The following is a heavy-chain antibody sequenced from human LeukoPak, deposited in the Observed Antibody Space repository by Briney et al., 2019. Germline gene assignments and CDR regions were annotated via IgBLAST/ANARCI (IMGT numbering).Heavy chain of an antibody. V-gene: IGHV1-46*01. CDR3: ARDRHYYDSSDSKGVMGN. D-gene: IGHD3-22*01. J-gene: IGHJ4*02. CDR2: INPSGTTT. CDR1: GYTFTTHY. Sequence: ASVKVSCKASGYTFTTHYMHWVRQAPGQGLEWMGLINPSGTTTNYAQKFQGRVTMTRDMSTSTVYMELSSLRSEDTAVYYCARDRHYYDSSDSKGVMGNWGQGTLVTVSS.